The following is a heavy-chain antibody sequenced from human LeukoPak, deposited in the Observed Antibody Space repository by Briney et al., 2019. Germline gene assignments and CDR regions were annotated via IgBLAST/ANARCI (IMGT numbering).Heavy chain of an antibody. V-gene: IGHV4-31*03. D-gene: IGHD5/OR15-5a*01. CDR2: IYYNGRRGNT. CDR3: ANSLPTVSTRNYFDY. Sequence: SETLSLTCSVSDDSISRRGYCWSWIRQRPGMGLEWMGYIYYNGRRGNTYYNLALKSRVTTSIDTGEKHFSLRLTSVTAADTAVYYCANSLPTVSTRNYFDYWGQGTLVIVSS. J-gene: IGHJ4*02. CDR1: DDSISRRGYC.